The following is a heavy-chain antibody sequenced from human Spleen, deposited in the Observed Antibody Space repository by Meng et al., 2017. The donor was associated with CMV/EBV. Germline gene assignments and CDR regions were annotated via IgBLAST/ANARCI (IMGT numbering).Heavy chain of an antibody. CDR1: GGSLRGYY. J-gene: IGHJ4*02. Sequence: SETLSLTCSVSGGSLRGYYWSWIRQPPGKGLEWIGEISQSERTNFNPSLKSRLTMSIHTSEKQFSLQLNSVTAADTAVYYCARQSRVYFDYWGQGVLVTVSS. CDR2: ISQSERT. CDR3: ARQSRVYFDY. V-gene: IGHV4-34*01. D-gene: IGHD3-10*01.